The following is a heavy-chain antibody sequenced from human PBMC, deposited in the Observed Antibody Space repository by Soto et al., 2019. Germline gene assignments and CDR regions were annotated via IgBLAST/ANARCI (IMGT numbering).Heavy chain of an antibody. J-gene: IGHJ4*02. CDR2: ISSSGSYT. V-gene: IGHV3-11*05. D-gene: IGHD2-15*01. CDR1: GFSFADSY. Sequence: QVQLVESGGGLVEPGGSLRLSCSASGFSFADSYMNWIRQAPGKGLEWVSYISSSGSYTNYADSVRGRFSISRDNTKNPRSLQMDSLKAEDTAVYYCARGGEYCSGATCYLDYWGRGTLVTVSS. CDR3: ARGGEYCSGATCYLDY.